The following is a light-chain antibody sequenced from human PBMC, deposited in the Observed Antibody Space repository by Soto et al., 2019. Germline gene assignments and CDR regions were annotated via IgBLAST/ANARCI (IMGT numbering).Light chain of an antibody. J-gene: IGLJ2*01. V-gene: IGLV2-14*01. CDR2: DVS. CDR3: SSSTSSNTLVV. CDR1: SSDVGGYNY. Sequence: QSALTQPASVSGSPGQSITISCTGTSSDVGGYNYVSWYQQHPGKAPKLMIYDVSNRPSGVSNRFSGSKSGNTASLTISGLQAEDEADYYCSSSTSSNTLVVFGGGTKLTVL.